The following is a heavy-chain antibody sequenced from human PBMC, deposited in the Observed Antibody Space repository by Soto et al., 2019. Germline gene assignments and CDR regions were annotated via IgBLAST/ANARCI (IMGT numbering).Heavy chain of an antibody. CDR2: IYYSGST. D-gene: IGHD1-26*01. CDR3: ARLRQQTRSYYFDY. Sequence: QLQLQESGPGLVKPSETLSLTCTVSGGSISSSSYYWGWIRQPPGKGLEWIGSIYYSGSTYYNPSLKSRVTISVDTSKNHFSLKLSSVTAADTAVYYCARLRQQTRSYYFDYWGQGTLVTVSS. V-gene: IGHV4-39*02. CDR1: GGSISSSSYY. J-gene: IGHJ4*02.